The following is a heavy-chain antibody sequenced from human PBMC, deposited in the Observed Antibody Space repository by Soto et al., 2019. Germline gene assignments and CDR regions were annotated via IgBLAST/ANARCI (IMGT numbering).Heavy chain of an antibody. CDR3: ARATDYGDVSVD. D-gene: IGHD4-17*01. CDR2: IYSGGST. Sequence: GGSLRLSCAASGFTVSSNYMSWVRQAPGKGLEWVSVIYSGGSTYYADSVKGRFTISRDNSKNTLYLQMNSLRAEDTAVYYCARATDYGDVSVDWGQGTLVTVSS. CDR1: GFTVSSNY. V-gene: IGHV3-66*01. J-gene: IGHJ4*02.